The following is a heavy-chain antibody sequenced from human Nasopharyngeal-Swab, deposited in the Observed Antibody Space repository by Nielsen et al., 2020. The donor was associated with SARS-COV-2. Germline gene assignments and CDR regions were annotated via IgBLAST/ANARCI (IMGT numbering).Heavy chain of an antibody. CDR3: ASPSSPGGY. Sequence: WIRQPPGKGLEWVSYISSGSSTIYYADSVKGRFTISRDNAKNSLYLQMNSLRDEDTAVYYCASPSSPGGYWGQGTLVTVSS. V-gene: IGHV3-48*02. J-gene: IGHJ4*02. D-gene: IGHD6-6*01. CDR2: ISSGSSTI.